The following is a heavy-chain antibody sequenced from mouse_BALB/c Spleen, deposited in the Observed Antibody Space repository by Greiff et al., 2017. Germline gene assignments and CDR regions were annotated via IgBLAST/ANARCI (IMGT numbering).Heavy chain of an antibody. CDR2: INSNGGST. Sequence: EVQVVESGGGLVQPGGSLKLSCAASGFTFSSYGMSWVRQTPDKRLELVATINSNGGSTYYPDSVKGRFTISRDNAKNTLYLQMSSLKSEDTAMYYCARGPSYYAMDYWGQGTSVTVSS. CDR3: ARGPSYYAMDY. CDR1: GFTFSSYG. V-gene: IGHV5-6-3*01. J-gene: IGHJ4*01.